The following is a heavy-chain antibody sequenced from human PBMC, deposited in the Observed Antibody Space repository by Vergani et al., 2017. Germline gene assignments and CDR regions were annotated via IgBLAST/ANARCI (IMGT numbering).Heavy chain of an antibody. Sequence: QVQLQQSGPGLVKPSQTLSLTCAISGDSVSSNSAAWNWIRQSPSRGLEWLGRTYYRSKWYNDYAVSVKSRITINPDTSKNQFSLQLNSVTPEDTAVYYCARWFLPEYSSSGRIYDYRGQGTLVTVSS. J-gene: IGHJ4*02. CDR2: TYYRSKWYN. V-gene: IGHV6-1*01. CDR1: GDSVSSNSAA. CDR3: ARWFLPEYSSSGRIYDY. D-gene: IGHD6-6*01.